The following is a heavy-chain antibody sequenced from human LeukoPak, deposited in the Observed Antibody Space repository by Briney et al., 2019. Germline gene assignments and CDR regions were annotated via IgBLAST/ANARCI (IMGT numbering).Heavy chain of an antibody. V-gene: IGHV4-4*07. J-gene: IGHJ4*02. CDR2: IYTSGST. CDR3: ARWVYRYFDY. D-gene: IGHD2-8*01. Sequence: RTSETLSLTCTVSGGSITSYYWSWIRQPAGKGLEWIGRIYTSGSTNYNPSLKSRVTISVDTSKNQFSLKLSSVTAADTAVYYCARWVYRYFDYWGQGTLVTVSS. CDR1: GGSITSYY.